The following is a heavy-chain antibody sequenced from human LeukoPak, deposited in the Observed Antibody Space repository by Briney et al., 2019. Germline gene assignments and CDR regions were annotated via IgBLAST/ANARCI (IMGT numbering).Heavy chain of an antibody. D-gene: IGHD3-3*01. Sequence: FLRLSWAGSGIHFDDYAKPWGREAPGKGLGWGPGISWNSGSIGYADSVKGRFTISRDNAKNSLYLQMNSLRAEDMALYYCAKGRGITIFGVVIHWGQGTLVTVSS. J-gene: IGHJ4*02. V-gene: IGHV3-9*03. CDR2: ISWNSGSI. CDR1: GIHFDDYA. CDR3: AKGRGITIFGVVIH.